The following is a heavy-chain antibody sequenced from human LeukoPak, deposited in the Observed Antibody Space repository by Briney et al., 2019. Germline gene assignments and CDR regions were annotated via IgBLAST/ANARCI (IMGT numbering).Heavy chain of an antibody. CDR1: GFTFTIYA. D-gene: IGHD4-17*01. V-gene: IGHV3-23*01. Sequence: PGGSLRLSCAASGFTFTIYAMSWVRQAPGKGLEWVSAIRGSGDSTYYADSVKGRFTISRDNSKNTVYLQMNSLGAEDTAVYYCAKVRRLTSATAGYLDYWGQGTLVIVSS. J-gene: IGHJ4*02. CDR2: IRGSGDST. CDR3: AKVRRLTSATAGYLDY.